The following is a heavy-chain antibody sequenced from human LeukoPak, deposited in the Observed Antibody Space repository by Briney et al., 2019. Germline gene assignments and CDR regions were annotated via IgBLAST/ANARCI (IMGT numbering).Heavy chain of an antibody. CDR3: ATDSSSSNWFDP. J-gene: IGHJ5*02. CDR2: INPNSGGT. D-gene: IGHD6-13*01. CDR1: GYTFTGYY. Sequence: ASVKVSCKASGYTFTGYYMHWVRQAPGQGLEWMGWINPNSGGTNYAQKFQGRVTMNRDTSISTAYMELSRLRSDDTADYYCATDSSSSNWFDPWGQGALVTVSS. V-gene: IGHV1-2*02.